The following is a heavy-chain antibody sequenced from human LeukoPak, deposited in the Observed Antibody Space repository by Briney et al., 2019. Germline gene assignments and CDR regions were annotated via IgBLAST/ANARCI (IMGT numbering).Heavy chain of an antibody. CDR1: GFTFSSYG. CDR3: AKGGRAGGGITMIRGVRNYFYYMDV. Sequence: GGTLRLSCGASGFTFSSYGMSWVRQAPGKGLEWVSAISGSGGNTYYADSVKGRFTISRDNSKNTLYLQMNSMRAEDTALYYCAKGGRAGGGITMIRGVRNYFYYMDVWGKGTTVTISS. J-gene: IGHJ6*03. D-gene: IGHD3-10*01. V-gene: IGHV3-23*01. CDR2: ISGSGGNT.